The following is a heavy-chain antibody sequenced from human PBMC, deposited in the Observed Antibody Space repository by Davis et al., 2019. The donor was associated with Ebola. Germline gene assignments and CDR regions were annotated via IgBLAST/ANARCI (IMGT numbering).Heavy chain of an antibody. D-gene: IGHD5-18*01. CDR1: GFTFSSYA. V-gene: IGHV3-30*04. Sequence: GGSLRLSCAASGFTFSSYAMHWVRQAPGKGLEWVAVISYDGSNKYYADSVKGRFTISRDNAKNSLFLQMNSLRVEDTALYYCTREGWGYSYGTMDVWGRGTTVTVSS. CDR3: TREGWGYSYGTMDV. J-gene: IGHJ6*03. CDR2: ISYDGSNK.